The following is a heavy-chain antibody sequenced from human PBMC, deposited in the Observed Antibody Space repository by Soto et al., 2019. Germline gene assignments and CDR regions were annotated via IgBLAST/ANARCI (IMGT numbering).Heavy chain of an antibody. CDR2: ISSSSSYI. J-gene: IGHJ2*01. CDR1: GFTFSSYS. D-gene: IGHD5-12*01. Sequence: GGSLRLSCAASGFTFSSYSMNWVRQAPGKGLEWVSSISSSSSYIYYADSVKGRFTISRDNAKNSLYLQMNSLRAEDTAVDYCARVLEDGYIYWYCDLWGRGTLFTVSS. V-gene: IGHV3-21*01. CDR3: ARVLEDGYIYWYCDL.